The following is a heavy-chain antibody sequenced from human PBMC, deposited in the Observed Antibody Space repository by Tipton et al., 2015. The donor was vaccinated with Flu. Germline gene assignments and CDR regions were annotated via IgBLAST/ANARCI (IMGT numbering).Heavy chain of an antibody. D-gene: IGHD6-25*01. J-gene: IGHJ3*02. Sequence: AVSGFTFSSYAMSWVRQALGKGLEWVSAISGSGGSTYYADSVKGRFTISRDNSKNTLYLQMNSLRAEDTAVYYCAKGRLEDAFDIWGQGTMVTVSS. CDR1: GFTFSSYA. CDR2: ISGSGGST. V-gene: IGHV3-23*01. CDR3: AKGRLEDAFDI.